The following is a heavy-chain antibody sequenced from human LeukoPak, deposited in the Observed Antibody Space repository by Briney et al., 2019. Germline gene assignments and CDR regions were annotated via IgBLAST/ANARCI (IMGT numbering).Heavy chain of an antibody. V-gene: IGHV3-66*01. Sequence: GGSLRLSCAASGFTFSNYAMRWVRQAPGKGLEWVSVIYNGDATYYADSVRGRFTISRDNSKNTLYLQMNSLRAEDTAVYYCARAPSSSWNYWGQGILVTVSS. J-gene: IGHJ4*02. D-gene: IGHD6-13*01. CDR2: IYNGDAT. CDR1: GFTFSNYA. CDR3: ARAPSSSWNY.